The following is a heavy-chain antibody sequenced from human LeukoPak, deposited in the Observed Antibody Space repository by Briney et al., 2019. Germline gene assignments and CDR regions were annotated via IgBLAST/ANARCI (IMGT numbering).Heavy chain of an antibody. D-gene: IGHD2-2*03. CDR3: AIDLIPAVAIVVVPAANYYYYGMDV. Sequence: ASVKVSCKASGYTFTSYYMHWVRQAPGQGLEWMGIINPSGGSTSYAQKFQGRVTMTRDTSTSTVYMELSSLRSEDTAVYYCAIDLIPAVAIVVVPAANYYYYGMDVWGQGTTVTVSS. V-gene: IGHV1-46*01. J-gene: IGHJ6*02. CDR2: INPSGGST. CDR1: GYTFTSYY.